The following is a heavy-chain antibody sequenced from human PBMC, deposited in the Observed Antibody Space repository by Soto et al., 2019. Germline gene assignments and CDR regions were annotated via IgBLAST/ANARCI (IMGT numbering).Heavy chain of an antibody. CDR2: ISYDGSNK. D-gene: IGHD5-18*01. CDR1: GVTFSSYA. CDR3: AGGYSYGLYYYYGMDV. V-gene: IGHV3-30-3*01. J-gene: IGHJ6*02. Sequence: XGSLRLSCAASGVTFSSYAMHWVRQAPGKGLEWVAVISYDGSNKYYADSVKGRFTISRDNSKNTLYLQMNSLRAEDTSVYYCAGGYSYGLYYYYGMDVWGQGTTVTVSS.